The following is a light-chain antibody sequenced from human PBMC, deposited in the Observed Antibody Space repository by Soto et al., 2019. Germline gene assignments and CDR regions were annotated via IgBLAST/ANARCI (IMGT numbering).Light chain of an antibody. J-gene: IGLJ1*01. CDR1: SSNIGAGYD. Sequence: QSALTQPSSVSGAPGQRVAISCTGSSSNIGAGYDVHWYQQLPGTAPKLLIYGNSNRPSGVPDRFSGSKSGTSASLAITGLQAEDEADYYCQSYDSSLSGSGVFGTGTKVTVL. CDR3: QSYDSSLSGSGV. V-gene: IGLV1-40*01. CDR2: GNS.